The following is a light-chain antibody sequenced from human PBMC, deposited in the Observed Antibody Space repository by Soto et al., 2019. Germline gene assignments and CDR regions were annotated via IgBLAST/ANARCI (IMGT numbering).Light chain of an antibody. V-gene: IGLV2-14*01. CDR2: DVT. CDR1: SSDVGGYNF. CDR3: SSYTSISTYV. J-gene: IGLJ1*01. Sequence: QSALTQPASVCGSPGQSITISCTGTSSDVGGYNFVSWYQQHPDKAPKLMIYDVTNRPSGVSNRFSGSKSGNTASLTISGLQAEDEADYYCSSYTSISTYVFGTGTKVTVL.